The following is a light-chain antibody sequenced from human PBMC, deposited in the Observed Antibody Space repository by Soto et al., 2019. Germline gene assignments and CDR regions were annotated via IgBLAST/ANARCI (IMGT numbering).Light chain of an antibody. CDR1: QSINTW. CDR3: QQYNSYWT. J-gene: IGKJ1*01. V-gene: IGKV1-5*03. Sequence: DIQMTQSPSTLSAFVGDRVTITCRASQSINTWLAWYQQKPGKVPKLLIYKVSTLGSGVPSRFTGSGSGKEFTLTISRLQPDDVATYYCQQYNSYWTFGQGTKVEIK. CDR2: KVS.